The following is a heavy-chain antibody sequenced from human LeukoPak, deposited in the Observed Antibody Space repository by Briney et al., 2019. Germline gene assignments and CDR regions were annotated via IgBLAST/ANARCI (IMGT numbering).Heavy chain of an antibody. CDR1: GYTFTSNY. D-gene: IGHD2-2*01. V-gene: IGHV1-18*04. CDR3: ARAIGPAAMRYYFDY. J-gene: IGHJ4*02. CDR2: ISAYNGNT. Sequence: ASVKVSCKASGYTFTSNYIHWVRQAPGQGLQWMGWISAYNGNTNYAQKLQGRVAMTTDTSTSTVYMELRSLRSDDTAVYYCARAIGPAAMRYYFDYWGQGTLVTVSS.